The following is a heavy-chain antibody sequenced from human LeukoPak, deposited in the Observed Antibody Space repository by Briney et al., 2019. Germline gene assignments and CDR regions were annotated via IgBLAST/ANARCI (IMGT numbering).Heavy chain of an antibody. CDR2: ISSSSSTI. V-gene: IGHV3-48*01. J-gene: IGHJ4*02. D-gene: IGHD1-26*01. CDR1: GFTFSSYS. CDR3: ARPSGSYYGYFDY. Sequence: GGSLRLSCAASGFTFSSYSMHWVRQAPGKGLEWVSYISSSSSTIYYADSVKGRFTISRDSAKNSLYLQMNSLRAEDTAVYYCARPSGSYYGYFDYWGQGTLVTVSS.